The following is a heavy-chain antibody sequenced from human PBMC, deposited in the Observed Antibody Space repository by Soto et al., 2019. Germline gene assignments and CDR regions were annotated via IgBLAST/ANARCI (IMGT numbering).Heavy chain of an antibody. CDR2: IYYSGST. CDR1: GASISSGTFY. J-gene: IGHJ6*02. CDR3: ACIFSGGYGYGFYYYGMDV. Sequence: SETLSLTCTVSGASISSGTFYWGWIRQPPGKGLESIANIYYSGSTYYNPSLKSRVTISVDTSKNQFSLKLSSVTAADTAVYYCACIFSGGYGYGFYYYGMDVWGQGTTVTVSS. D-gene: IGHD5-18*01. V-gene: IGHV4-39*01.